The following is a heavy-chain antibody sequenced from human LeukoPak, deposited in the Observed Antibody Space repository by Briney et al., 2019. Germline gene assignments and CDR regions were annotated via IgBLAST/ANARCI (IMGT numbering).Heavy chain of an antibody. J-gene: IGHJ4*02. CDR3: ARNLDGFDF. CDR2: ISYSGST. D-gene: IGHD1-1*01. V-gene: IGHV4-30-4*01. Sequence: PSETLSLTRTVSGGSFSRGDDYWSWIRQPPGKGLEWIGYISYSGSTYYNPSLKSRVTKSVDTSKNQFSLKLSSVTAADTAVYYCARNLDGFDFWGRGTLVPVSS. CDR1: GGSFSRGDDY.